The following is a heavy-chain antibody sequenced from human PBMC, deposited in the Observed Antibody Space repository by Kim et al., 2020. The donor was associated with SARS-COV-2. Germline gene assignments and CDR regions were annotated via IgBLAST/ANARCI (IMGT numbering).Heavy chain of an antibody. V-gene: IGHV3-23*01. D-gene: IGHD3-3*01. J-gene: IGHJ6*02. CDR3: AKDIRFSYYYYGMDV. Sequence: DSVKGRLTISRDNSKNTLYLQMNSLRAEDTAVYYCAKDIRFSYYYYGMDVWGQGTTVTVSS.